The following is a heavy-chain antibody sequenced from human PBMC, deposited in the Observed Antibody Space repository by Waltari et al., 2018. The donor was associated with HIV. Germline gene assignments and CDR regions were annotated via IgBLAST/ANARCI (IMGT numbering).Heavy chain of an antibody. CDR1: GYTSSELS. Sequence: QVPLVQSGAEVKKPGASVKVSCKVSGYTSSELSMPLVRQAPGKGLEWMGGFDPEQGKTIYAQNFQGRVTMTEDAATDTAYMELSSLRSEDTAVYYCTTEGLYCSGGTCYSRFDPWGQGTLVTVSS. J-gene: IGHJ5*02. D-gene: IGHD2-15*01. CDR3: TTEGLYCSGGTCYSRFDP. V-gene: IGHV1-24*01. CDR2: FDPEQGKT.